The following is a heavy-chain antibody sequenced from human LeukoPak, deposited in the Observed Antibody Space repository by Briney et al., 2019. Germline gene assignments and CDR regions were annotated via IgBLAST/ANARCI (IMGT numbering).Heavy chain of an antibody. CDR3: ARGGDSTIWYYYFDY. D-gene: IGHD2/OR15-2a*01. CDR1: GFTFSTYA. V-gene: IGHV3-30-3*01. J-gene: IGHJ4*02. CDR2: ISYEGNKK. Sequence: GGSLRLSCAASGFTFSTYAIHWVRQAPGKGLEWVAVISYEGNKKYYADSVKGRFTISRDNSKNTLSLQMNSLRPEDTAVYFCARGGDSTIWYYYFDYWGQGTLVTVSS.